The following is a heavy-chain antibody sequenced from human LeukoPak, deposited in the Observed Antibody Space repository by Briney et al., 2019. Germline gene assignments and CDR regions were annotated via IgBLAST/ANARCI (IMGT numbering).Heavy chain of an antibody. V-gene: IGHV1-69*04. J-gene: IGHJ4*02. CDR2: IIPILGIA. D-gene: IGHD2/OR15-2a*01. Sequence: ASVKVSCKASGGTFSSYAISWVRQAPGQGLEWMGRIIPILGIANYAQKFQGRVTITADKSTSTAYMELSSLRSEDTAVYYCARVTSLLYYFDYWGQGTLVTVSS. CDR1: GGTFSSYA. CDR3: ARVTSLLYYFDY.